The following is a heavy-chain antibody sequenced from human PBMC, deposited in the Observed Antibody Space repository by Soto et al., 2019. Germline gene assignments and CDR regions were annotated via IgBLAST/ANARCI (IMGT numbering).Heavy chain of an antibody. CDR3: ARLIYSSSLYFDY. CDR2: IYPGDSDS. CDR1: GYSFTTYW. D-gene: IGHD6-6*01. V-gene: IGHV5-51*01. Sequence: EVQLVQSGAEVKKPGESLKISCKGSGYSFTTYWIGWVRQMPGKGLEYMGIIYPGDSDSKYSPSFQGQVTFSVDKSNSTAYLQWSSLKASDTAMYYCARLIYSSSLYFDYWGQGTRVTVSS. J-gene: IGHJ4*02.